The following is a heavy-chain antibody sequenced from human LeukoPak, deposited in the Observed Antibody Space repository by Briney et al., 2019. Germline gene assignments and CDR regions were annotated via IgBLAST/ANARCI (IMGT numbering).Heavy chain of an antibody. J-gene: IGHJ4*02. Sequence: GGSLRLSCAASGFTFSSYGMHWVRQAPGKGLEWVAVISYDGSNKYYADSVKGRFTISRDNSKNTLYLQMNSLRAEDTAVYYCATQTAGNYYGSGSYSPDYWGQGTLVTVSS. CDR2: ISYDGSNK. D-gene: IGHD3-10*01. CDR3: ATQTAGNYYGSGSYSPDY. V-gene: IGHV3-30*03. CDR1: GFTFSSYG.